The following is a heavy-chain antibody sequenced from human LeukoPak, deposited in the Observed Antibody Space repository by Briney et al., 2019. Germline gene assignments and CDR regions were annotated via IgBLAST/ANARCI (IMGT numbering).Heavy chain of an antibody. CDR2: ISSSSSYI. J-gene: IGHJ4*02. D-gene: IGHD2-21*02. Sequence: GGSLRLSCAASGFTFSSYSMNWVRQAPGKGLEWVSSISSSSSYIYYADSVKGRFTISRDNAKNSLYLQMNSLRAEDTAVYYCAKDSVVVTAIDYWGQGTLVTVSS. CDR3: AKDSVVVTAIDY. CDR1: GFTFSSYS. V-gene: IGHV3-21*01.